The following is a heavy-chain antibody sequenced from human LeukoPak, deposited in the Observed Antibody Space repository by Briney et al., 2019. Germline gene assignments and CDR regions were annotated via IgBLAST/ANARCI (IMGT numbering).Heavy chain of an antibody. CDR2: IYSTGSH. D-gene: IGHD1-26*01. CDR3: ARKVGVTDYFDY. Sequence: SETLSLTCTVSGDSTSSSTYYWGSIRQPPGKWLEWIRRIYSTGSHSDNPSLSSRVTISVDATKNQYSLKLTSLTAADTAVYYCARKVGVTDYFDYWGQGTLVTVSS. V-gene: IGHV4-39*01. CDR1: GDSTSSSTYY. J-gene: IGHJ4*02.